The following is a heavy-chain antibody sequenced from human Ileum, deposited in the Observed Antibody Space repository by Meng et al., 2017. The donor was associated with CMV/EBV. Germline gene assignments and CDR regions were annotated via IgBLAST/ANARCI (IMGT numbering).Heavy chain of an antibody. Sequence: SETLSLTCTVSGGSISSGGYYWSWIRQHPGKGLEWIGYIYYSGSTYYNPSLKSRVTISVDTSKNQFSLKLSSVTAADTAVYYCARMCATYYYDTSGYYPFDFWGQGTLVTVSS. CDR2: IYYSGST. V-gene: IGHV4-31*03. J-gene: IGHJ4*02. D-gene: IGHD3-22*01. CDR3: ARMCATYYYDTSGYYPFDF. CDR1: GGSISSGGYY.